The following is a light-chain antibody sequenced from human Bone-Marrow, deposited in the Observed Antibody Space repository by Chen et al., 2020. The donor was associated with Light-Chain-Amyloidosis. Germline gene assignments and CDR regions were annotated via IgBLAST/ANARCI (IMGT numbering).Light chain of an antibody. CDR3: AAWDDGLNGVL. J-gene: IGLJ2*01. CDR1: RSSIGTNT. V-gene: IGLV1-44*01. CDR2: FNS. Sequence: QSVLTQPPSASGTPGQRVTISCSGSRSSIGTNTVNWYQKFPGTAPKLLIYFNSQRPSGVPDRFSGSKSGTSASLAISGLQSDDEADYFCAAWDDGLNGVLFGGGTKLTVL.